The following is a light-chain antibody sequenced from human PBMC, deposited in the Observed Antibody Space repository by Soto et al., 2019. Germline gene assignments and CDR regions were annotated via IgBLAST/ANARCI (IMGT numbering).Light chain of an antibody. CDR1: QNISNY. J-gene: IGKJ4*01. Sequence: IVLTQSPATLSLSPGKRATLSCRASQNISNYLIWYQHKPGQDPRLLIYDVSNRAAGIPARFSGSVSGTDFTLTISRLQTEDGATYYCQKCKTAPFTFGGGTKVDIK. CDR3: QKCKTAPFT. V-gene: IGKV3-11*01. CDR2: DVS.